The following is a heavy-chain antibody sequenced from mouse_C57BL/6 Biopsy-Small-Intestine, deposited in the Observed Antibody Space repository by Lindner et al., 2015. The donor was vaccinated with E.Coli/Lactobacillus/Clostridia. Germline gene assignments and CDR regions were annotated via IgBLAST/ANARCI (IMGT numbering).Heavy chain of an antibody. CDR3: ARQGTRLAGQAWFAY. CDR2: ISNLAYSI. D-gene: IGHD2-13*01. Sequence: VQLQESGGGLVQPGGSLKLSCAASGFTFSDYGMAWVRQAPRKGPEWVAFISNLAYSIYYADTVTGRFTISRENAKNTLYLEMSSLRSEDTAMYYCARQGTRLAGQAWFAYWGQGTLVTVSA. J-gene: IGHJ3*01. CDR1: GFTFSDYG. V-gene: IGHV5-15*01.